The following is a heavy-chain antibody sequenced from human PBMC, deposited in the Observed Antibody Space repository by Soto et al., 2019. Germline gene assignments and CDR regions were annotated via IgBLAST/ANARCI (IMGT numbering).Heavy chain of an antibody. CDR1: GASITSTTYF. Sequence: SESLSRTCTLSGASITSTTYFWAWIRQPPGKGLGWVGSIYCSGRTYYNPSLRSRVTISVDRSKNQFSLTLRSVTAADTAVYYWAKKLPRTGRFDYWGQGTSVT. CDR3: AKKLPRTGRFDY. CDR2: IYCSGRT. D-gene: IGHD6-6*01. V-gene: IGHV4-39*01. J-gene: IGHJ4*02.